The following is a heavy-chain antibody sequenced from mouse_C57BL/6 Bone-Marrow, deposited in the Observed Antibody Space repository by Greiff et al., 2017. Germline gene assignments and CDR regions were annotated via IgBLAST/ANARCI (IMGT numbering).Heavy chain of an antibody. V-gene: IGHV1-26*01. CDR3: AGSYYYGSFAWFAY. Sequence: EVQLQQSGPELVKPGASVKISCKASGYTFTDYYMNWVKQSHGKSREWIGDINPNNGGTSYNQKFKGKATLTVDKSSSTAYMELRSLTSADSAVYYCAGSYYYGSFAWFAYWGRGALVTGSA. CDR1: GYTFTDYY. J-gene: IGHJ3*01. CDR2: INPNNGGT. D-gene: IGHD1-1*01.